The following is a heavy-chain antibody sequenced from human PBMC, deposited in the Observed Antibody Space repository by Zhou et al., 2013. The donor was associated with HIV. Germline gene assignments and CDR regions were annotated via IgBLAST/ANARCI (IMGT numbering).Heavy chain of an antibody. CDR1: GGTFSSDV. Sequence: QVQLVQSGAEVKKPGSSVKVSCKASGGTFSSDVISWVRQAPGQGLEWIGGIIPIFGTANYAQKFQGRVSITADASTSTVYMELSSLRSEDTGVYHCARDRGGATCYRCMGAFDFWGQGTMVTVSS. V-gene: IGHV1-69*12. J-gene: IGHJ3*01. CDR2: IIPIFGTA. D-gene: IGHD2-15*01. CDR3: ARDRGGATCYRCMGAFDF.